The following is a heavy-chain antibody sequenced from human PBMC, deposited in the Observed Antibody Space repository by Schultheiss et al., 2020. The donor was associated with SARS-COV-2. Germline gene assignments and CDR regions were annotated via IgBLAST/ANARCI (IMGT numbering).Heavy chain of an antibody. CDR3: ATWDLGYYGMDV. D-gene: IGHD1-26*01. V-gene: IGHV4-38-2*01. CDR1: GYSISNGYY. Sequence: TLSLTCAVSGYSISNGYYWSWIRQHPGKGLEWIGYIYDGGSTKYNPSLKSRVSITSDTSKNQFSLKLSSVTAADTAVYYCATWDLGYYGMDVWGQGTTVTVSS. J-gene: IGHJ6*02. CDR2: IYDGGST.